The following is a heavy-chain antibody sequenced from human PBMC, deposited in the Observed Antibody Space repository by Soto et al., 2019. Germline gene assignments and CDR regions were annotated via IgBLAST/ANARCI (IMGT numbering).Heavy chain of an antibody. CDR1: GYTFTSYG. CDR2: ISAYNGNT. J-gene: IGHJ3*02. Sequence: RASVKVSCKASGYTFTSYGISWVRQAPGQGLEWMGWISAYNGNTNYAQKLQGRVTMTTDTSTSTAYMELRSLRSDDTAVYYCARDHSGSGSYYIPPDAFDIWGQGTMVTVSS. CDR3: ARDHSGSGSYYIPPDAFDI. V-gene: IGHV1-18*01. D-gene: IGHD3-10*01.